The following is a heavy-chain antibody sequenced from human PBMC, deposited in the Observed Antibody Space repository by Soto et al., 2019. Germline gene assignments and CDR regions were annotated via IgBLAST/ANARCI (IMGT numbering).Heavy chain of an antibody. CDR1: GGTISSYA. J-gene: IGHJ3*02. CDR3: ARAGGRLSITGSRDAFDI. Sequence: ASVKVSCKASGGTISSYAISWVRQAPGQGLEWMGGIIPILGIANYAQKFQGRVTITADKSTSTAYMELSSLRSEDTAVYYWARAGGRLSITGSRDAFDIWGQGTMVTVSS. D-gene: IGHD1-20*01. V-gene: IGHV1-69*10. CDR2: IIPILGIA.